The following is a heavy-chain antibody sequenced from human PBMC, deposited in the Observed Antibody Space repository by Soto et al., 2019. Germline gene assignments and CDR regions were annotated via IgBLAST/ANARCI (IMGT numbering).Heavy chain of an antibody. Sequence: GGSLRLSCAASGFTFSSYGMHWVRQAPGKGLEWVAVIWYDGSNKYYADPVKGRFTISRDNSKNTLYLQMNSLRAEDTAVYYCARDAPVAGTGAFDYWGQGALVTVSS. CDR1: GFTFSSYG. J-gene: IGHJ4*02. V-gene: IGHV3-33*01. CDR3: ARDAPVAGTGAFDY. D-gene: IGHD6-19*01. CDR2: IWYDGSNK.